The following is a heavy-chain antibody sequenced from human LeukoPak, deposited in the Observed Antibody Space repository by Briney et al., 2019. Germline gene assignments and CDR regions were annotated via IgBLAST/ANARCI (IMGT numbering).Heavy chain of an antibody. Sequence: PGGSLRLSCAASGFTFSSYTMSWVRQAPGKGLEWVAVISYDRSNKYYADSVKGRFTISRDNSKNTLYLQMNSLRAEDTAVYYCAKSYYDFWSGYYQTFDYWGQGTLVTVSS. V-gene: IGHV3-30*18. CDR3: AKSYYDFWSGYYQTFDY. CDR1: GFTFSSYT. CDR2: ISYDRSNK. D-gene: IGHD3-3*01. J-gene: IGHJ4*02.